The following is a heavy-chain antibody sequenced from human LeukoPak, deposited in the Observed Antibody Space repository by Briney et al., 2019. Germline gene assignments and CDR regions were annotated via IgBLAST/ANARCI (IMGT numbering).Heavy chain of an antibody. CDR1: GFTFDDYA. V-gene: IGHV3-9*01. CDR3: TPYYYDSSGRVACRDY. D-gene: IGHD3-22*01. Sequence: GRSLRLSCAASGFTFDDYAMHWVRQAPGKGLEGVSGISWNSGSIVYADSVKGRFTISRDNAKNSLYLQMNSLSAEDTALYYSTPYYYDSSGRVACRDYWGQGTLVTVSS. J-gene: IGHJ4*02. CDR2: ISWNSGSI.